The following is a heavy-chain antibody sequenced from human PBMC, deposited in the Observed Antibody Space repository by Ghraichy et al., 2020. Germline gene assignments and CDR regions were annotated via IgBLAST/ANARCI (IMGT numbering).Heavy chain of an antibody. CDR2: IYHSGST. D-gene: IGHD6-19*01. CDR1: GYSISSGYY. V-gene: IGHV4-38-2*01. Sequence: SETLSLTCAVSGYSISSGYYWGWIRQPPGKGLEWIGSIYHSGSTYYNPSLKSRVTISVDTSKNQFSLKLSSVTAADTAVYYWARLDPGIAVAGGYYFDYWGQGTLVTVSS. J-gene: IGHJ4*02. CDR3: ARLDPGIAVAGGYYFDY.